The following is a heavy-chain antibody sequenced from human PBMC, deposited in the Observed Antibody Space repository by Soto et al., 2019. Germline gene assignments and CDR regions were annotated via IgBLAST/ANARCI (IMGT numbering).Heavy chain of an antibody. CDR3: AKGHVRGVMI. CDR2: ISGSGGNT. CDR1: GLTFSSYA. D-gene: IGHD3-10*02. V-gene: IGHV3-23*01. Sequence: EVQLLESGGGLVQPGGSLRLSCEASGLTFSSYAMSWVRQAPGKGLEWVSAISGSGGNTYYADSVKGRFTIDRDNSKHQLYLQMNSLRAEDTAVYYCAKGHVRGVMIWGQGTLVTVSS. J-gene: IGHJ4*02.